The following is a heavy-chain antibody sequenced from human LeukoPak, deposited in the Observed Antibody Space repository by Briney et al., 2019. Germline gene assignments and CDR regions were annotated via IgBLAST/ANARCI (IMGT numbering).Heavy chain of an antibody. J-gene: IGHJ4*02. CDR3: ARGYSSGWYNVGYFDY. CDR2: IYYSGST. V-gene: IGHV4-59*01. Sequence: PSETLSLTCNVSGGSISSYYWSWIRQPPGKGLEWIGYIYYSGSTNYNPSLKSRVTISVDTSKNQFSLKLSSVTAADTAVYYCARGYSSGWYNVGYFDYWGQGTLVTVSS. D-gene: IGHD6-19*01. CDR1: GGSISSYY.